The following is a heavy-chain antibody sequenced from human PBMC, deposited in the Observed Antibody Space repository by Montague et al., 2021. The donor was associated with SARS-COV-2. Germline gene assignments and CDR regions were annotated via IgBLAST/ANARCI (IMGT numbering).Heavy chain of an antibody. V-gene: IGHV4-59*02. J-gene: IGHJ4*02. Sequence: SETLSLTCIVSGSSVGSYYWSWIRQPPGKGLEWIGYIYDSGSTNYNPSLKSRVTISVDTSKNQFSLKLSSVTAADTAVYYCARGNTVTTFGGPYYIDSWGQGTLVTVSA. D-gene: IGHD4-17*01. CDR3: ARGNTVTTFGGPYYIDS. CDR1: GSSVGSYY. CDR2: IYDSGST.